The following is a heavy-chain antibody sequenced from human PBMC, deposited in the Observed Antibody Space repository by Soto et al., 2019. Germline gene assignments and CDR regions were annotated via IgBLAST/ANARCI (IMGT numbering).Heavy chain of an antibody. CDR1: GASIRDGDYY. CDR3: ARVGYGDYGAGYYFDY. CDR2: IDYSGGT. Sequence: PSETLSLTCSVSGASIRDGDYYWTWIRQPPGKGLEWIGNIDYSGGTHDNPSLTSSLSMSVDTSANQFSLKVNSVTAADSAVYYCARVGYGDYGAGYYFDYWGPGSLVTVSS. V-gene: IGHV4-30-4*01. J-gene: IGHJ4*02. D-gene: IGHD4-17*01.